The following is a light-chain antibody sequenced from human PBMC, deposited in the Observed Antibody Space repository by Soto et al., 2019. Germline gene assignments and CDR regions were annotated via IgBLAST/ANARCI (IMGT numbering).Light chain of an antibody. V-gene: IGKV3-20*01. CDR1: QSVSNNY. CDR3: QQYGSSGT. J-gene: IGKJ1*01. Sequence: EIVLTQSSSILSLSPGESGTLSCRASQSVSNNYLAWYQQKPGRAPRLLIYGASNRATGIPDRFSDSGSGADFTLTICRLDPEDFAVYYCQQYGSSGTFGQGTKVDIK. CDR2: GAS.